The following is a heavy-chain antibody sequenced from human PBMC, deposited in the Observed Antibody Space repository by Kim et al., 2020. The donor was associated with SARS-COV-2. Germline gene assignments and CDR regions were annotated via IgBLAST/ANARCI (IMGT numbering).Heavy chain of an antibody. J-gene: IGHJ6*02. V-gene: IGHV1-18*01. Sequence: ASVKVSCKASGYTFTSYGISWVRQAPGQGLEWMGWISAYNGNTNYAQKLQGRVTMTTDTSTSTAYMELRSLRSDDTAVYYCAKWDGSGSYYNVNYYYYGMDVWGQGTTVTVSS. CDR1: GYTFTSYG. CDR2: ISAYNGNT. D-gene: IGHD3-10*01. CDR3: AKWDGSGSYYNVNYYYYGMDV.